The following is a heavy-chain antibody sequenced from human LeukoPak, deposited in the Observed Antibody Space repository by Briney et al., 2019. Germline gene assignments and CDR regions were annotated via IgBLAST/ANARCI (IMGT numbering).Heavy chain of an antibody. V-gene: IGHV1-69*13. CDR3: ARETRYSGYDHDSMNYYYYGMDV. D-gene: IGHD5-12*01. CDR2: IIPIFGTA. CDR1: ARTFSSYA. Sequence: SVKVSCKASARTFSSYAISWVRQAPGQGLEWMGGIIPIFGTANYAQKFQGRVTITADESTSTAYMELSSLRSEDTAVYYCARETRYSGYDHDSMNYYYYGMDVWGQGTTVTVSS. J-gene: IGHJ6*02.